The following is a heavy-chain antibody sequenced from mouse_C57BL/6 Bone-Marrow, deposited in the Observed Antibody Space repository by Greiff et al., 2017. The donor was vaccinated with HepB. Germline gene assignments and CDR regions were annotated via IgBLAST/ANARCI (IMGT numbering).Heavy chain of an antibody. D-gene: IGHD1-1*01. V-gene: IGHV1-26*01. J-gene: IGHJ2*01. CDR3: ARSHYYGSSYDDY. CDR1: GYTFTDYY. Sequence: VQLQQSGPELVKPGASVKISCKASGYTFTDYYMNWVKQSHGKSLEWIGDINPNNGGTSYNQKFKGKATLTVDKSSSTAYMELRSLTSEDSAVYYCARSHYYGSSYDDYWGQGTTLTVSS. CDR2: INPNNGGT.